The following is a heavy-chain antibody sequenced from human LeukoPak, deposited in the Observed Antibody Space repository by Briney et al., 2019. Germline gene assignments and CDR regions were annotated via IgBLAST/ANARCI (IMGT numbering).Heavy chain of an antibody. V-gene: IGHV4-30-4*08. D-gene: IGHD3-3*01. Sequence: SETLSLTCTVSGGSISSGGYYWSWIRQHPGKGLEWIGYIYYSGSTYYNPSLKSRVTMSVDTSKNQFSLNLSSVTAADTAVYYCASVRSGYHFDYWGQGTLVTVSS. CDR1: GGSISSGGYY. CDR3: ASVRSGYHFDY. CDR2: IYYSGST. J-gene: IGHJ4*02.